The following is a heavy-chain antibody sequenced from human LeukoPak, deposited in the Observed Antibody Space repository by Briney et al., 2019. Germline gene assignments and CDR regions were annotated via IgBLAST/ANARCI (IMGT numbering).Heavy chain of an antibody. CDR3: AREAGSGSYVSSGAFDI. D-gene: IGHD1-26*01. CDR2: IRYDGSNK. J-gene: IGHJ3*02. CDR1: GFTFSSYG. V-gene: IGHV3-30*02. Sequence: GGSLRLSCAASGFTFSSYGMHWVRQAPGKGLEWVAFIRYDGSNKYYADSVKGRFTISRDNSKNTLYLQMNSLRAEDTAVYYCAREAGSGSYVSSGAFDIWGQGTMVTVSS.